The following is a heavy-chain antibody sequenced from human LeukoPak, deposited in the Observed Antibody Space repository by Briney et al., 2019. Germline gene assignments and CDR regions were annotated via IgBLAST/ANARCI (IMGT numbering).Heavy chain of an antibody. CDR1: GYTRTELS. D-gene: IGHD5-12*01. J-gene: IGHJ4*02. CDR2: FDPEDGET. V-gene: IGHV1-24*01. CDR3: ATTVATFRTFDY. Sequence: ASVKVSCKVSGYTRTELSMHWVRQAPGKGLEWMGGFDPEDGETIYAQKFQGRVTMTEDTSTDTAYMELSSLRSEDTAVYYCATTVATFRTFDYWGQGTLVTVSS.